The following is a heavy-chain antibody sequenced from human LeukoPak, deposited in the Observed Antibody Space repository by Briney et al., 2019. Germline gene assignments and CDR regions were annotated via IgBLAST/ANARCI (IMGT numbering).Heavy chain of an antibody. J-gene: IGHJ4*02. CDR3: ARSVWGSGSYSGSDY. V-gene: IGHV4-34*01. CDR1: GGSFSGYY. Sequence: PSETLSLTCAVYGGSFSGYYWSWIRQPPGKGLEWIGEINHSGSTNYNPSLESRVTISVDTSKNQFSLKLSSVTAADTAVYYCARSVWGSGSYSGSDYWGQGTLVTVSS. D-gene: IGHD3-10*01. CDR2: INHSGST.